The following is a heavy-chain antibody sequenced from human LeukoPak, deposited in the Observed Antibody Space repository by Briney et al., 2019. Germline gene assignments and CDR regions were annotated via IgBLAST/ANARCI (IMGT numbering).Heavy chain of an antibody. D-gene: IGHD6-13*01. CDR3: ASTSSSWYEFDY. Sequence: PSETLSLTCTVSGGSISSHHWSWLRQPPGKGLEWIGYIYYSGSTNYNPSLKSRVTISVDTSKNQFSLKLSSVTAADTAVYYCASTSSSWYEFDYWGQGTLVTVSS. J-gene: IGHJ4*02. CDR2: IYYSGST. CDR1: GGSISSHH. V-gene: IGHV4-59*11.